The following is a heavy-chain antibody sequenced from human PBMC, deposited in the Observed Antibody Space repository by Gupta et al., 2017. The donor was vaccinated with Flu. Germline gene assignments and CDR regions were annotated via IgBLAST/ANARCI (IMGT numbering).Heavy chain of an antibody. D-gene: IGHD3-10*01. CDR1: GFMFEDYA. CDR3: ARAYSSGSYPVGY. V-gene: IGHV3-43D*04. J-gene: IGHJ4*02. CDR2: IKGGSGNA. Sequence: EVQLVESGGIVVQPGGSLRLSCAASGFMFEDYAMHWVRQPPGKVLEWVALIKGGSGNAYYGDSVKGRFTISRDNRKNSLYLQMNSLRLEDTALYYCARAYSSGSYPVGYWGQGTLVTVSS.